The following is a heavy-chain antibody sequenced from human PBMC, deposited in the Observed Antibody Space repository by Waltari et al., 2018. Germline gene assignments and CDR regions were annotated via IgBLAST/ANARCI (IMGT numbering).Heavy chain of an antibody. D-gene: IGHD3-10*01. CDR2: INHSGST. CDR3: ARGIGTMVRGNWFDP. Sequence: QVQLQPWGAGLLKPSETLSLTCAVYGGPLSGYYCSWLRHPPGKGLEWIGEINHSGSTNYNPSLKSRVTISVDTSKNQFSLKLSSVTAADTAVYYCARGIGTMVRGNWFDPWGQGTLVTVSS. J-gene: IGHJ5*02. V-gene: IGHV4-34*01. CDR1: GGPLSGYY.